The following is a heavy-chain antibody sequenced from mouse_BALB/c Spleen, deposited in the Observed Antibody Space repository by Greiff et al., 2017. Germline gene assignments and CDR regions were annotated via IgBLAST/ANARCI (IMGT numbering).Heavy chain of an antibody. Sequence: VHPQQSGAELAKPGASVKMSCKASGYTFTSYWMHWVKQRPGQGLEWIGYINPSTGYTEYNQKFKDKATLTADKSSSTGYMQLSCLTSEDSAVYYSARGGDYRYDAYFDYWGEGTTLTVSA. CDR2: INPSTGYT. CDR3: ARGGDYRYDAYFDY. V-gene: IGHV1-7*01. J-gene: IGHJ2*01. CDR1: GYTFTSYW. D-gene: IGHD2-14*01.